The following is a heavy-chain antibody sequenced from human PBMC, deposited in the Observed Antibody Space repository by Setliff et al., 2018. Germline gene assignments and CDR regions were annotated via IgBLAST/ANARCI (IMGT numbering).Heavy chain of an antibody. D-gene: IGHD3-3*01. J-gene: IGHJ4*02. CDR1: GASISSSSYY. CDR2: IFYGGST. V-gene: IGHV4-39*07. CDR3: ARTDDYYNFYAY. Sequence: KTSETLSLTCTVSGASISSSSYYWAWIRQPPGRGLELIGSIFYGGSTYYNPSLKSRVTISIDASKNQFSLKLDSVTAAVTAVYYCARTDDYYNFYAYWGQGTLVTVSS.